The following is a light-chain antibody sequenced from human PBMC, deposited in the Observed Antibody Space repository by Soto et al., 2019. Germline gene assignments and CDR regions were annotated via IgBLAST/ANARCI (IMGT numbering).Light chain of an antibody. Sequence: QSALTQPASVSGSPGQSITISCIGTSSDVGSYNLVSWYQQHPGKVPKVLIYEVSERPSGVSNRFSGSKSGNTASLTISGLQAEDEAEYYCCSYAGSRTHVLFGGGTKLTVL. J-gene: IGLJ2*01. CDR2: EVS. V-gene: IGLV2-23*02. CDR3: CSYAGSRTHVL. CDR1: SSDVGSYNL.